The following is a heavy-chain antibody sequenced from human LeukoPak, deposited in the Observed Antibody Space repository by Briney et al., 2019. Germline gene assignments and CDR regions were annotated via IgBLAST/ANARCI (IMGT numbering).Heavy chain of an antibody. CDR3: AGIVVAATHNDAFDI. CDR1: GGSISSYY. J-gene: IGHJ3*02. Sequence: SETLSLTCTVSGGSISSYYWSWIRQPAGKGLEWIGSIYYSGSTYYNPSLKSRVTISVDTSKNQFSLKLSSVTAADTAVYYCAGIVVAATHNDAFDIWGQGTMVTVSS. V-gene: IGHV4-4*07. D-gene: IGHD1-26*01. CDR2: IYYSGST.